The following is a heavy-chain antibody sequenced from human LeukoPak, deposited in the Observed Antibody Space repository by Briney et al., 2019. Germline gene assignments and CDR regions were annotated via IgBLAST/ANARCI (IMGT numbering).Heavy chain of an antibody. J-gene: IGHJ4*02. V-gene: IGHV4-30-2*01. CDR2: INHSGST. CDR1: GGSISSGGYY. CDR3: ARDRDYFDY. Sequence: SQTLSLTCTVSGGSISSGGYYWSWIRQHPGQGLEWIGEINHSGSTYYNPSLKSRVTISVDRSKNQFSLRLSSVTAADTAVYYCARDRDYFDYWGQGTLVTVSS.